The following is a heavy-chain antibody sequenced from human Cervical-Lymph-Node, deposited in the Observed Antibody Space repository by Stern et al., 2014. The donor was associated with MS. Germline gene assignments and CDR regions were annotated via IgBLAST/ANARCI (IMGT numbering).Heavy chain of an antibody. CDR3: ARVHCSGGSCYYYYGMDV. V-gene: IGHV1-69*01. CDR2: IIPIFGTA. Sequence: QLVQSGAEVKKPGSSVKVSCKASGGTFSSYAISWVRQAPGQGLEWMGGIIPIFGTANYAQKFQGRVTITADESTSTAYMELSSLRSEDTAVYYCARVHCSGGSCYYYYGMDVWGQGTTVTVSS. J-gene: IGHJ6*02. CDR1: GGTFSSYA. D-gene: IGHD2-15*01.